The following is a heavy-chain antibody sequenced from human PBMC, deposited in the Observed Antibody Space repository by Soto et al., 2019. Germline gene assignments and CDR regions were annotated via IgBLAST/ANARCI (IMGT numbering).Heavy chain of an antibody. CDR1: GGSISSYY. V-gene: IGHV4-59*01. D-gene: IGHD3-3*01. J-gene: IGHJ4*02. CDR3: ARVKYYDFWSGYHSFDY. CDR2: IYYSGST. Sequence: PSETLSLTCTVSGGSISSYYWSWIRQPPGKGLEWIGYIYYSGSTNYNPSLKSRVTISVDTSKNQFSLKLSSVTAADTAVYYCARVKYYDFWSGYHSFDYWGQGTLVTGSS.